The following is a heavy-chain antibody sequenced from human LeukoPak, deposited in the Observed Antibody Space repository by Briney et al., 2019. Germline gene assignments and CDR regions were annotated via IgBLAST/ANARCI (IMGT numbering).Heavy chain of an antibody. V-gene: IGHV3-30*18. CDR3: AKDSSGSYHFDY. D-gene: IGHD1-26*01. CDR1: GFTFSSYG. CDR2: ISYDGSNK. J-gene: IGHJ4*02. Sequence: GGSLRLSCAASGFTFSSYGMHWVRQAPGKGLEWVAVISYDGSNKYYADSVKGRFTISRDNSKNTLYLQMNSLRAEDTAVYYCAKDSSGSYHFDYWGQGTLVTVSS.